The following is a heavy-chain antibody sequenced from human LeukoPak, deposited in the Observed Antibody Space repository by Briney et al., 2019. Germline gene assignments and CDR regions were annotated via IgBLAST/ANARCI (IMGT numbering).Heavy chain of an antibody. CDR3: ARDVAVGSYCSGGSCYGDY. Sequence: PGGSLRLSCAASGFTFSSYEMNWVRQAPGKGLECVSYISSSGGTISYADSVKGRFTISRDNAKNSLYLQMDSLRAEDTAVYYCARDVAVGSYCSGGSCYGDYWGQGTLVTVSS. V-gene: IGHV3-48*03. CDR2: ISSSGGTI. J-gene: IGHJ4*02. D-gene: IGHD2-15*01. CDR1: GFTFSSYE.